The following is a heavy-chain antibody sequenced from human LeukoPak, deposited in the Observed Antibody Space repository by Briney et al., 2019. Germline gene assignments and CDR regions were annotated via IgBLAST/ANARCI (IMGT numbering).Heavy chain of an antibody. CDR2: INEDGSEK. V-gene: IGHV3-7*03. D-gene: IGHD1-26*01. CDR1: GFTFSNYW. Sequence: GGSLRLSCAASGFTFSNYWMSWVRQAPGKGLDWVANINEDGSEKYYVDSVKGRFTISRDNAKNSLYLQMSSLRAEDTAVYYCAKGGVGITSPFDWGQGTLVTVSS. CDR3: AKGGVGITSPFD. J-gene: IGHJ4*02.